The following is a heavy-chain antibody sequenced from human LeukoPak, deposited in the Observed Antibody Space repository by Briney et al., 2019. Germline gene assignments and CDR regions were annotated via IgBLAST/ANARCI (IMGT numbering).Heavy chain of an antibody. CDR2: ISYDGSNK. CDR1: GFTFSSYA. CDR3: ARDEGFDY. V-gene: IGHV3-30*04. J-gene: IGHJ4*02. Sequence: PGGSLRLSCAASGFTFSSYAMHWVRQAPGKGLEWVAVISYDGSNKYYADSVKGRFTISRDNSKNALYLQMNSLRAEDTAVYYCARDEGFDYWGQGTLVTVSS.